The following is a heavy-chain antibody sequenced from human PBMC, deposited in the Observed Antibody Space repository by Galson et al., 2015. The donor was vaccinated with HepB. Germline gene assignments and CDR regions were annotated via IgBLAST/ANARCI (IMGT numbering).Heavy chain of an antibody. J-gene: IGHJ4*02. Sequence: SLRLSCAASGSISSSHGMHWLRQAPGKGLEWVAFIRYDGFNEYYGDSVNGRFTTSRDDSKNTFYLHMSNLRREDTAVYHCATVYWGGYHVLSHFDYWGQGTLVTVSS. V-gene: IGHV3-30*02. CDR1: GSISSSHG. CDR3: ATVYWGGYHVLSHFDY. D-gene: IGHD2-21*01. CDR2: IRYDGFNE.